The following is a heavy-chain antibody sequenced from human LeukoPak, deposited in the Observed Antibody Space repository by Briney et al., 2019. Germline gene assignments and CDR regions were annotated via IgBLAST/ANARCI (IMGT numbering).Heavy chain of an antibody. CDR3: ARVLRYCSGGNCYSGGLGYMDV. Sequence: PGGSLRLSCAASGFTFSKHAMRWVRQAPGKGLEWVSYISSSGSTIYYADSVKGRFTISRDNAKNSLYLQMNSLRAEDTAVYYCARVLRYCSGGNCYSGGLGYMDVWGKGTTVTISS. CDR2: ISSSGSTI. CDR1: GFTFSKHA. J-gene: IGHJ6*03. D-gene: IGHD2-15*01. V-gene: IGHV3-48*03.